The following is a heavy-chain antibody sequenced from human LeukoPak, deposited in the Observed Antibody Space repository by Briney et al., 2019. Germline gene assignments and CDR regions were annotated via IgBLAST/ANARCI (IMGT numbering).Heavy chain of an antibody. D-gene: IGHD4-11*01. CDR2: ITTTSTSK. CDR1: GFTFSSYG. CDR3: VRDAAYSAFNM. V-gene: IGHV3-48*02. Sequence: GGSLRLSCAASGFTFSSYGMHWVRQAPGKGLQWVSSITTTSTSKYYADSVKGRFTISRDNAKNSLYLQMDSLRDEDTAVYYCVRDAAYSAFNMWGQGTMVTVSS. J-gene: IGHJ3*02.